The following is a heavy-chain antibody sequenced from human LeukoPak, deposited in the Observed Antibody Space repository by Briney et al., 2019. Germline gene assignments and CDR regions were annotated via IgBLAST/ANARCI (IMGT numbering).Heavy chain of an antibody. V-gene: IGHV3-20*04. Sequence: GGSLRLSCAASGFTFDDYGMSWVRQAPGKGLEWVSGINWNGGSTAYADSVKGRFTISRDNAKNSLYLQMNSLRAEDTALYYCARDSYSSGWSDIDYWGQGTLVTVSS. J-gene: IGHJ4*02. CDR2: INWNGGST. D-gene: IGHD6-19*01. CDR1: GFTFDDYG. CDR3: ARDSYSSGWSDIDY.